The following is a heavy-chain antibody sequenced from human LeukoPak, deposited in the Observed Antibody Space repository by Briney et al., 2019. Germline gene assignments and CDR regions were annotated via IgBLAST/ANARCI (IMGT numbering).Heavy chain of an antibody. D-gene: IGHD6-13*01. CDR1: GYTFTSYY. V-gene: IGHV1-46*01. J-gene: IGHJ5*02. CDR3: ARAYSSSQRFDP. CDR2: INPSGGST. Sequence: ASVKVSRKASGYTFTSYYMHWVRQAPGQGLEWMGIINPSGGSTSYAQKFQGRVTMTRDMSTSTVYMELSRLRSEDTAVYYCARAYSSSQRFDPWGQGTLVIVSS.